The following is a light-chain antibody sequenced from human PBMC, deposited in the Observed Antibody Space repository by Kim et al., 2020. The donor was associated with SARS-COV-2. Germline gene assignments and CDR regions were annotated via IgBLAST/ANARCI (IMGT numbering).Light chain of an antibody. CDR2: GAS. CDR3: QKYDSGPYT. CDR1: QGINNY. J-gene: IGKJ2*01. V-gene: IGKV1-27*01. Sequence: IQMTQSPSSLSASVGDSVTITCRASQGINNYLAWYQEKPGKVPKLLIYGASTLQPGVPSRFSGTGSETDFTLTINTLQPEDVATYYCQKYDSGPYTFGQGTKLEI.